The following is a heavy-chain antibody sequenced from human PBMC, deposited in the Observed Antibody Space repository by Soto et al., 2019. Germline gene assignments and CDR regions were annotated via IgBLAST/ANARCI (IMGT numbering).Heavy chain of an antibody. Sequence: EVQLVETGGGLIQPGGSLRLSCAASGITVSNNYMSWVGQAPGKGLEGASIIYSGGTANYADSVRGRFTISRDHSKNTLYLQVTSLRADDTAVYFCARNQPVTALGYWGQGTLVTVSS. J-gene: IGHJ4*02. V-gene: IGHV3-53*02. CDR2: IYSGGTA. D-gene: IGHD2-21*02. CDR3: ARNQPVTALGY. CDR1: GITVSNNY.